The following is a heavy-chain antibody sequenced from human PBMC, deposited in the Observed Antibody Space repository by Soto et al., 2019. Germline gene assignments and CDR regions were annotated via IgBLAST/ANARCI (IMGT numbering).Heavy chain of an antibody. V-gene: IGHV4-31*01. CDR1: GGSISTGGYY. Sequence: QVQLQESGPGLVKPSQTLSLTCTVSGGSISTGGYYWTWIRQHPGKGLKWIGYIYYSGSTYYNPSLKSQVTISVDTCQNQFSLKLSSVTAADTDVYYCARGLSVTVFDNWGQGTLVTVSS. CDR3: ARGLSVTVFDN. CDR2: IYYSGST. J-gene: IGHJ4*02. D-gene: IGHD4-17*01.